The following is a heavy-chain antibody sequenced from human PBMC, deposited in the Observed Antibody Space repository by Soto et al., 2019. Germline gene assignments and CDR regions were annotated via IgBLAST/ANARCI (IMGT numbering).Heavy chain of an antibody. Sequence: PGESLKISCKGSGYSFTSYWISWVRQMPGKGLEWMGRIDPSDSYTNYSPSFQGHVTISADKSISTAYLQWSSLKASDTAMYYCARFQIRDDNPEGYYHYGMDGWGQGTTVPVSS. CDR1: GYSFTSYW. CDR3: ARFQIRDDNPEGYYHYGMDG. CDR2: IDPSDSYT. D-gene: IGHD3-9*01. J-gene: IGHJ6*02. V-gene: IGHV5-10-1*01.